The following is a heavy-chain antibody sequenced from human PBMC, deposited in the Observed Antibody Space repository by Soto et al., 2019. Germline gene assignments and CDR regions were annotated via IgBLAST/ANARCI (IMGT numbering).Heavy chain of an antibody. CDR1: GGTLNNYA. CDR2: SLPIFGTA. J-gene: IGHJ5*02. Sequence: VQLVQSGAEVKKPGSSVRVSCKAPGGTLNNYAITWVRQAPGQGLEWLGGSLPIFGTANYAQKFQGRLTITADKSTSTAYMDLSSLTSEDTAIYYCARESHDIEVVPATVLGPFTWFDPWGQGTLVTVSS. CDR3: ARESHDIEVVPATVLGPFTWFDP. V-gene: IGHV1-69*06. D-gene: IGHD2-2*02.